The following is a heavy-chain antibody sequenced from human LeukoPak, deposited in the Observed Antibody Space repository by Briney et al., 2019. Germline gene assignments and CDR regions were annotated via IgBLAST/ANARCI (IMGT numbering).Heavy chain of an antibody. D-gene: IGHD2-15*01. J-gene: IGHJ3*02. CDR1: GFTFNDYW. V-gene: IGHV3-74*01. CDR3: ATSPYIVVVEATTRAKFDI. Sequence: PGGSLRLSCAASGFTFNDYWMHWVRQTPGEGLVWVSRIISDGSSTSYADSVKGRFTISRDNAKNTLYLQMNSLRVEDTAVYYCATSPYIVVVEATTRAKFDIWGQGTMVTVSS. CDR2: IISDGSST.